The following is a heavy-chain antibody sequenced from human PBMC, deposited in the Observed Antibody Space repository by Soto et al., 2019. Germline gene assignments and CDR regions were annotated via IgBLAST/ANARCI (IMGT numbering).Heavy chain of an antibody. CDR2: IKSKTDGGTT. Sequence: EVQLVESGGGLVKPGGSLRLSCAASGFTFSNAWMNWVRQAPGKGLEWVGRIKSKTDGGTTDYAAPVKGRFTISRDDSKNTLYLQMNSLKTEDTAVYYCTTDDYSSSWYILGRPLGYYYGMDVWGQGTTVTVSS. CDR3: TTDDYSSSWYILGRPLGYYYGMDV. CDR1: GFTFSNAW. V-gene: IGHV3-15*07. J-gene: IGHJ6*02. D-gene: IGHD6-13*01.